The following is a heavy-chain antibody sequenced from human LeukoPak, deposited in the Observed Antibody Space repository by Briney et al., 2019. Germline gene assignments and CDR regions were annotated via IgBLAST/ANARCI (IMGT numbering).Heavy chain of an antibody. CDR1: GFTFSSYW. J-gene: IGHJ5*02. CDR2: IKQGGSEK. V-gene: IGHV3-7*03. D-gene: IGHD3-10*01. Sequence: GGSLRLSCAASGFTFSSYWMSWVRQAPGKGLEWVANIKQGGSEKYYVDSVKGRFTISRDNAKNSLYLQMNSLRAEDTAVYYCARDIPITMVRGVIIGPWFDPWGQGTLVTVSS. CDR3: ARDIPITMVRGVIIGPWFDP.